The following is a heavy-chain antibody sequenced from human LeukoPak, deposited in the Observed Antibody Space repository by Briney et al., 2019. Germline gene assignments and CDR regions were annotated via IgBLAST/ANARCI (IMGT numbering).Heavy chain of an antibody. D-gene: IGHD3-22*01. CDR3: ARDLNYYDSSGYYYYYYCMDV. Sequence: PGGSLRLSCAASGFTFSSYSMNWVRQALGKGLEWVSSISSSSSYIYYADSLKGRFTISRDNAKNSLCLQMNSLRAEDTAVYYCARDLNYYDSSGYYYYYYCMDVWGQGTTVTVSS. CDR1: GFTFSSYS. V-gene: IGHV3-21*01. J-gene: IGHJ6*02. CDR2: ISSSSSYI.